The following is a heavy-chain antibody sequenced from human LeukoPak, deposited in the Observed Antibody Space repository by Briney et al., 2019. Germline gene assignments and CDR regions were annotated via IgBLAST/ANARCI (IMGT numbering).Heavy chain of an antibody. Sequence: GGSLRLSCSASGFTFDTYAMNWVRQAPGKGLEWISYILNTGTLINYADSVEGRFTISRDNAKNSLYLQLNSLRDEDTAVYYCARDVPDSSWGPFDIWGQGTMVTVSS. V-gene: IGHV3-48*02. CDR1: GFTFDTYA. CDR2: ILNTGTLI. D-gene: IGHD6-19*01. J-gene: IGHJ3*02. CDR3: ARDVPDSSWGPFDI.